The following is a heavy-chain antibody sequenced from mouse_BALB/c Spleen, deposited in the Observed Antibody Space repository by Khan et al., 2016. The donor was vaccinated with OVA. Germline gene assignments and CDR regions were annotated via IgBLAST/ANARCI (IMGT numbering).Heavy chain of an antibody. CDR1: GFTFSSYG. V-gene: IGHV5-6*01. CDR3: ARAMTSAKGDYYAIAY. D-gene: IGHD1-2*01. Sequence: EVELVESGGDLVKPGGSLKLSCAASGFTFSSYGMSWVRQTPDKRLEWVATISSGGHYTYFPASVRGRFIISRDNAKHTLYLQKSSLKSEETGMYTCARAMTSAKGDYYAIAYWGQGTSVTVSS. J-gene: IGHJ4*01. CDR2: ISSGGHYT.